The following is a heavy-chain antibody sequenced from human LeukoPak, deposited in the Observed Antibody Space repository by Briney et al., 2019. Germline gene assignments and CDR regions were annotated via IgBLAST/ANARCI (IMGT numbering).Heavy chain of an antibody. CDR3: AKHIPPGPLRYFEYGTDV. D-gene: IGHD3-9*01. CDR1: GFTFSSYG. CDR2: ISYDRGNK. Sequence: GGSLRLSCAASGFTFSSYGMRWVRQAPRKGLEWVAVISYDRGNKYYAWSLEGRFTISRDTSKSTLYLQMTSLRAEDTAVYYCAKHIPPGPLRYFEYGTDVWGQGTTVTVSS. V-gene: IGHV3-30*18. J-gene: IGHJ6*02.